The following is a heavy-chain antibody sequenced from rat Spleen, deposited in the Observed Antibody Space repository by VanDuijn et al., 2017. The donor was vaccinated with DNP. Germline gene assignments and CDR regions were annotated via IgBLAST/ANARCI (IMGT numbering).Heavy chain of an antibody. J-gene: IGHJ2*01. CDR2: ISIKTHNFAA. V-gene: IGHV10-4*01. CDR1: GFDFNTYP. CDR3: TRITPFDY. Sequence: EVQVVESGGGLVQPKGSLKLSCAASGFDFNTYPMTWVRQAPGKGLDWVASISIKTHNFAALYADSVKERFTISRDDSQSMVYLQMNNLKTEDTALYYCTRITPFDYWGQGVMVTVSS. D-gene: IGHD1-10*01.